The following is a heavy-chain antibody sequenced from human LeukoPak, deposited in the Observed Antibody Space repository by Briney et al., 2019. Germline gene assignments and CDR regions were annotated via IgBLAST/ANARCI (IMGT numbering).Heavy chain of an antibody. V-gene: IGHV4-38-2*02. CDR2: MHFSGAS. CDR3: ARDWSEGPIDL. J-gene: IGHJ5*02. Sequence: SETLSLICSVSGYSISRGYDWGWIRQSRDKGLEWIASMHFSGASYHNPSFKSRVTISVDTSKNKVSLKLTSVTAAGTAVYYCARDWSEGPIDLWGQGTQVTVSS. CDR1: GYSISRGYD. D-gene: IGHD3-3*01.